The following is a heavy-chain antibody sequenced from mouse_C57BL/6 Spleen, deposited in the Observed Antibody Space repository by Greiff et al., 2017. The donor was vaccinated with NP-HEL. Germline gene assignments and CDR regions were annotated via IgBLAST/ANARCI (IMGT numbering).Heavy chain of an antibody. J-gene: IGHJ1*03. CDR3: ARAGGNDVYFDV. V-gene: IGHV1-50*01. Sequence: QVQLQQSGAELVKPGASVKLSCKASGYTFTSYWMQWVKQRPGQGLEWIGEIDPSDSYTNYNQKFKGKATLTVDTSSSTAYMQLSSLTSEDSAVYYCARAGGNDVYFDVWGTGTTVTVSS. CDR2: IDPSDSYT. D-gene: IGHD2-2*01. CDR1: GYTFTSYW.